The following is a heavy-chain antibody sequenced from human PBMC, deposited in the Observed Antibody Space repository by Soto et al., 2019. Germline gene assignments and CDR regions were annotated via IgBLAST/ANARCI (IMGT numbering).Heavy chain of an antibody. J-gene: IGHJ4*02. Sequence: ASVKVSCKASGYTFTSYAIYWVRQATGQGLEWMGWMNPNTGNSSYAQKFQGRVTMTSDTSISTAHMELSSLRSEDTAVYYCARRAETNGWNGFGADKYYFDFWGQGTLVTVSS. CDR1: GYTFTSYA. D-gene: IGHD1-1*01. CDR2: MNPNTGNS. CDR3: ARRAETNGWNGFGADKYYFDF. V-gene: IGHV1-8*01.